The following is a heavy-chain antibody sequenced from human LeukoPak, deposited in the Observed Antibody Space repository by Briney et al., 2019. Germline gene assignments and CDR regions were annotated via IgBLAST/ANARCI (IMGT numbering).Heavy chain of an antibody. V-gene: IGHV4-34*01. D-gene: IGHD3-10*01. CDR1: GGSFSGYY. Sequence: SETLSLTCAVYGGSFSGYYWSWIRQPPGKGLEWIGEINHSGSTNYNPSLKSRVTISVDTSKNQFSLKLSSVTAADTAVYYCARCGSGSYSYYGMDVWGQGTTVTVSS. CDR3: ARCGSGSYSYYGMDV. CDR2: INHSGST. J-gene: IGHJ6*02.